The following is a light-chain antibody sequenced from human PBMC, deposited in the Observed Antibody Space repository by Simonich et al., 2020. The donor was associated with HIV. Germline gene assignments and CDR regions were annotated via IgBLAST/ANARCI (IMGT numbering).Light chain of an antibody. CDR2: DVN. CDR1: SSDVGGYNS. J-gene: IGLJ2*01. Sequence: QSALTQPASVSGSPGQSITISCTGTSSDVGGYNSVSWYQQHPGKAPKLMIYDVNNRPLGVSNRVSGSKAANTASLTISGLQAEDEADYYCSSYAGSNTVVFGGGTKLTVL. CDR3: SSYAGSNTVV. V-gene: IGLV2-14*01.